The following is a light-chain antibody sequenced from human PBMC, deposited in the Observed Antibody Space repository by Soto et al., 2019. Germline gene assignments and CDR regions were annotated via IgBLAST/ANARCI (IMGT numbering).Light chain of an antibody. Sequence: QCALTQPPSASGSPEQSVTISCTGTSSDVGGYNYVSWYQQHPGKAPKLMIYGVSKRPSGVPDRFSGSKSGNTASLTVSGLQAEDEADYYCSSYAGSTVVFGGGTKLTVL. V-gene: IGLV2-8*01. CDR1: SSDVGGYNY. CDR3: SSYAGSTVV. J-gene: IGLJ2*01. CDR2: GVS.